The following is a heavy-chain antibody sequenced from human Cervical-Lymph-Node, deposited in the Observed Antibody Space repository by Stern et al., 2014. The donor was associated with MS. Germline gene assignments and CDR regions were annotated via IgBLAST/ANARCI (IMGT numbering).Heavy chain of an antibody. V-gene: IGHV3-13*01. J-gene: IGHJ4*02. D-gene: IGHD4-17*01. CDR2: IGTAGDT. Sequence: EVQLVESGGGLVQPGGSLRLSCAASGFTLSSYDMNWVRQPTGKGLEWVSGIGTAGDTYYPGSVKGRFTISRENVKNSLYLQMNSLRAGDTAVYYCARGLYGDYPDYWGQGTLVTVSS. CDR3: ARGLYGDYPDY. CDR1: GFTLSSYD.